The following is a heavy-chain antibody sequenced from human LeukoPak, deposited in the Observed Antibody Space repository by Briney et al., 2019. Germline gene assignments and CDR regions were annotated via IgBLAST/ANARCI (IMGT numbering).Heavy chain of an antibody. Sequence: ASVKVSCKASGYTFTGYYMHWVRQAPGQGLEWVGWINPNSGGTNYAQKFQGRVTMTRDTSISTACMELSRLRSDDTAVYYCARDPERHCSGGSCSDYWGQGTLVTVSS. CDR2: INPNSGGT. CDR3: ARDPERHCSGGSCSDY. CDR1: GYTFTGYY. V-gene: IGHV1-2*02. J-gene: IGHJ4*02. D-gene: IGHD2-15*01.